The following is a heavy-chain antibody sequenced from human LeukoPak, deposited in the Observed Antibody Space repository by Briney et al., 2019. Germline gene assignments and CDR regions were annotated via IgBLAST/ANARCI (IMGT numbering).Heavy chain of an antibody. J-gene: IGHJ4*02. V-gene: IGHV4-39*01. CDR2: IYYSGST. CDR3: ARLVYSYGYLFDY. CDR1: GGSISSSSYY. D-gene: IGHD5-18*01. Sequence: PPETLSLTCTVSGGSISSSSYYWGWIRQPPGKGLEWIGSIYYSGSTYYNPSLKSRVTISVDTSKNQFSLKLSSVIAADTAVYYCARLVYSYGYLFDYWGQGTLVTVSS.